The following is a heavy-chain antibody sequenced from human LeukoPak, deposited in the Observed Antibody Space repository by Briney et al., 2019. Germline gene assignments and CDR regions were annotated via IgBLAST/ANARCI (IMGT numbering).Heavy chain of an antibody. CDR2: IIPIFGTA. CDR3: ARDRVTIFGVVIDYFDY. Sequence: GASVNVSFKASGGAFSIYAISWVRQAPGQGLEWMGGIIPIFGTANYAQKFQGRVTITADESTSTAYMELSSLRSEDTAVYYCARDRVTIFGVVIDYFDYWGQGTLVTVSS. CDR1: GGAFSIYA. D-gene: IGHD3-3*01. V-gene: IGHV1-69*13. J-gene: IGHJ4*02.